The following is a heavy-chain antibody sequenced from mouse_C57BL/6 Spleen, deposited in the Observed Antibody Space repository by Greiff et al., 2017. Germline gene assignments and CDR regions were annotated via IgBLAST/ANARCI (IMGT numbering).Heavy chain of an antibody. V-gene: IGHV5-12*01. J-gene: IGHJ2*01. D-gene: IGHD2-4*01. CDR3: ARLNYDYDRFDY. CDR2: ISNGGGST. Sequence: EVKLVESGGGLVQPGGSLKLSCAASGFTFSDYYMYWVRQTPEKRLEWVAYISNGGGSTYYPDTVKGRFTISRDNAKNTLYLQMSRLKSEDTAMYYCARLNYDYDRFDYWGQGTTLTVSS. CDR1: GFTFSDYY.